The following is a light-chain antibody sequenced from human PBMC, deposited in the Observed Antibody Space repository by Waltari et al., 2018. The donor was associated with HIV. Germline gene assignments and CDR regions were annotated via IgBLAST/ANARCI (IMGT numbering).Light chain of an antibody. V-gene: IGLV2-23*02. CDR2: EVT. J-gene: IGLJ2*01. CDR3: CSYAGVDTPVV. CDR1: SSAGGGFNL. Sequence: QAALNQPASMAGSPGQSVTISCSGTSSAGGGFNLVSWYQQHPGKVPKLIIYEVTKRPSDVSNRFSASKSGDTASLTISGLQPEDEADYYCCSYAGVDTPVVFGGGTKLTVL.